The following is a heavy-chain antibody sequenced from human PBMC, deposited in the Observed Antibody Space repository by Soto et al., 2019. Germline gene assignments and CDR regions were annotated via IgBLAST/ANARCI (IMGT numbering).Heavy chain of an antibody. Sequence: QVQLVQSGAEVKKPGASVKVSCKASGYTFTGYYMYWVRQAPGPGLEWMGWITPNSGGTNYAHKFQGWVTMTRDTSISTAYMELSRLRSDDTAVYYCARGGDLYCSGGSCYSWFDPWGQGTLVTVSS. CDR1: GYTFTGYY. V-gene: IGHV1-2*04. CDR2: ITPNSGGT. CDR3: ARGGDLYCSGGSCYSWFDP. J-gene: IGHJ5*02. D-gene: IGHD2-15*01.